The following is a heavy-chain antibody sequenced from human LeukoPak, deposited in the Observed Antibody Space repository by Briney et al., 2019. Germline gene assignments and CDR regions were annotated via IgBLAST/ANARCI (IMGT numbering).Heavy chain of an antibody. Sequence: PGGSLRLSWAASGXTFSTYWMTWVRQAPGKGQEWVANINQDGTEKNYVDSVKGRFTISRDNAKNSLYLQMNSLRAEDTAVYYCARNMGDYWGQGILVTVSS. CDR1: GXTFSTYW. CDR3: ARNMGDY. J-gene: IGHJ4*02. V-gene: IGHV3-7*04. CDR2: INQDGTEK. D-gene: IGHD2/OR15-2a*01.